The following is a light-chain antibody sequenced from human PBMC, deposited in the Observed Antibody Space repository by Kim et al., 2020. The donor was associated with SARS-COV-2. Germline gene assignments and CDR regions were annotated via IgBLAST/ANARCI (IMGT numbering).Light chain of an antibody. V-gene: IGKV3-20*01. CDR1: QSFGSSY. J-gene: IGKJ4*01. CDR3: QYYGNSLT. Sequence: EIVLTQSPGTLSLSPGERATLSCRASQSFGSSYLAWYQQKPGQSPRHLIYGASRRATGIPDRFSGSGSGTDFTLNISRLEPEDFAVYYCQYYGNSLTFGGGTKVDIK. CDR2: GAS.